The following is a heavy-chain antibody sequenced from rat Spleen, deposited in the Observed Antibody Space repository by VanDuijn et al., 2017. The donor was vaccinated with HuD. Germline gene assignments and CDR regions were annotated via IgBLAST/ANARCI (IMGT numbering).Heavy chain of an antibody. D-gene: IGHD5-1*01. Sequence: QVHLKESGPGPVQPSETLSLTCTVSGFSLTTYGVDWVRQPPGKGLEWMGRMRYNGDTSVNAALESRLSISRDTSKSQVFLKMNSLRTEDIATYYCARESRTGNYFDYWGQGVMVTVSS. CDR2: MRYNGDT. J-gene: IGHJ2*01. CDR1: GFSLTTYG. V-gene: IGHV2-63*01. CDR3: ARESRTGNYFDY.